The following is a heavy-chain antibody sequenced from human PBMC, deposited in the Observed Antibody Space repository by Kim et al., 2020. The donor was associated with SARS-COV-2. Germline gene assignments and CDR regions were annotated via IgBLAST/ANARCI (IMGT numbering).Heavy chain of an antibody. Sequence: KSRVTVSVDTSKNQFSLKLSSVTAADTAVYYCARGNSNYSSYYYYYYMDVWGKGTTVTVSS. CDR3: ARGNSNYSSYYYYYYMDV. D-gene: IGHD4-4*01. J-gene: IGHJ6*03. V-gene: IGHV4-4*06.